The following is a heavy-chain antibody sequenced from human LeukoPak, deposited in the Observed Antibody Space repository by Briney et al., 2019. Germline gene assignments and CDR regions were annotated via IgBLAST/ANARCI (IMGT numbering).Heavy chain of an antibody. CDR3: ARDYTAMIYYFDY. CDR1: GFTFNNAW. CDR2: IKQDGSEN. Sequence: GGSLRLSCAASGFTFNNAWMSWVRQAPGKGLEWVASIKQDGSENYYVDSVKGRFTISRDNAKNSLYLQMNSLRAEDTAVYYCARDYTAMIYYFDYWGQGTLVTVSS. V-gene: IGHV3-7*01. J-gene: IGHJ4*02. D-gene: IGHD5-18*01.